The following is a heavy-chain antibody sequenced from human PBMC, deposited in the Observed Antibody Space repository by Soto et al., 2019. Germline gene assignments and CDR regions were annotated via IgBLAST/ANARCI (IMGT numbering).Heavy chain of an antibody. CDR3: ASGPDILTGWKFSF. D-gene: IGHD3-9*01. V-gene: IGHV1-18*01. Sequence: QVRLVQSGAEVKKPGASVKVSCKTYGYDFTNYGINWVRQAPGKSHERMGWVSAYNGNIVYAWNFRGRATLTTDTSRGSAYMELRGLRSDDTAVYYFASGPDILTGWKFSFWCQGTLVTVSS. CDR1: GYDFTNYG. J-gene: IGHJ4*02. CDR2: VSAYNGNI.